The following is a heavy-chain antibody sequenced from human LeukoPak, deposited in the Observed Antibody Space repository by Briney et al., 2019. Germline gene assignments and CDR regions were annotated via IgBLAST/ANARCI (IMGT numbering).Heavy chain of an antibody. CDR2: ISASSSNI. CDR3: ASLAHLRGYSYGQRNWFDP. V-gene: IGHV3-48*04. J-gene: IGHJ5*02. CDR1: GSTFSLYA. D-gene: IGHD5-18*01. Sequence: GGSLRLSCTASGSTFSLYALNWLRQAPGKGLEWVSHISASSSNIHYADSVKGRFTISRDNAKNSLYLQMNSLRAEDTAVYYCASLAHLRGYSYGQRNWFDPWGQGTLVTVSS.